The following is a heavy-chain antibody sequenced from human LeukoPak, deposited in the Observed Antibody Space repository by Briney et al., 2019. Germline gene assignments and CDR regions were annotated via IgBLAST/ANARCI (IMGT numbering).Heavy chain of an antibody. D-gene: IGHD1-1*01. J-gene: IGHJ3*02. CDR3: ARRRDERVWKDVFDI. V-gene: IGHV5-51*01. Sequence: GESLKISRKGSAYSFTSHWIGWVRQMPGKGLEWMGIIYPGDSDTRYSPSFQGQVTISVDKSITTAYLQWSSLKASDTAMYYCARRRDERVWKDVFDIWGQGTMVTVSS. CDR2: IYPGDSDT. CDR1: AYSFTSHW.